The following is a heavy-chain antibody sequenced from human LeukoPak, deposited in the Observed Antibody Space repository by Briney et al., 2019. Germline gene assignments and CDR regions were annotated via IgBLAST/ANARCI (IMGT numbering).Heavy chain of an antibody. CDR1: GGSISSSSYY. V-gene: IGHV4-39*07. J-gene: IGHJ4*02. Sequence: SETLSLTCTVSGGSISSSSYYWGWIRQPPGKGLEWIGNIYYSGSTYYNPSLKSRVTISVDTSNNQFSLRLSSVTAADTAVYYCARGGGRGAARLLSVYWGQGTLVTVSS. CDR2: IYYSGST. CDR3: ARGGGRGAARLLSVY. D-gene: IGHD6-6*01.